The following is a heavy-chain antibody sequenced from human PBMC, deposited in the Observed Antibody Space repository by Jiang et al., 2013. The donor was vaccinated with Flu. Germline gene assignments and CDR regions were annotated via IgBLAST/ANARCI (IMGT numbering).Heavy chain of an antibody. V-gene: IGHV4-39*01. CDR3: ARLSVAGTDY. D-gene: IGHD6-19*01. CDR1: GDSITTNYFY. J-gene: IGHJ4*02. CDR2: ISSTGST. Sequence: KPSETLSLTCSVSGDSITTNYFYWGWIRQTPGKGLEWVGSISSTGSTYNPSLKSRAIISVDTSKNQFFLKLNSVTAADTAVYFCARLSVAGTDYWGQGTLVTVSS.